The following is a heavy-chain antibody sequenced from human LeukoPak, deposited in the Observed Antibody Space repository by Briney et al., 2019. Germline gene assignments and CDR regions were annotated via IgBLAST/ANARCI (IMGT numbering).Heavy chain of an antibody. Sequence: GESLKISCKGSGYSFTSYWIGWVRQMPGKGLEWMGIIYPGDSDTRYSPSFQGQVTISADKSISTAYLQWSSLKASDTAMYYCALYWGIAARGHVGQDAFDIWGQGTVVTVSS. V-gene: IGHV5-51*01. D-gene: IGHD6-6*01. CDR3: ALYWGIAARGHVGQDAFDI. CDR2: IYPGDSDT. CDR1: GYSFTSYW. J-gene: IGHJ3*02.